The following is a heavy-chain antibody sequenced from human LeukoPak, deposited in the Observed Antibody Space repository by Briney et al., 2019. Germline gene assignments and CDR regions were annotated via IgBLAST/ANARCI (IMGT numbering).Heavy chain of an antibody. Sequence: ASVKVSCKTSGYTFTTYDISWVRQAPGQGLEWMGWISAYNGNTNYAQKLQGRVTMTTDTSTSTAYMELRSLRSDDTAVYYCARDYYDSSGFGGAFDIWGQGTMVTVSS. CDR2: ISAYNGNT. CDR1: GYTFTTYD. V-gene: IGHV1-18*01. CDR3: ARDYYDSSGFGGAFDI. D-gene: IGHD3-22*01. J-gene: IGHJ3*02.